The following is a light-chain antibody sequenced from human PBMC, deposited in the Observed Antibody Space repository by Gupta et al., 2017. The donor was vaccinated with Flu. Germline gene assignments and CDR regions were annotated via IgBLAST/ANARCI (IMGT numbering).Light chain of an antibody. Sequence: PSSLSASVGDRVTITCRASQTISSQLNRHQHKPGTAPKLLIYAASSSQSGLPSRSSGTGSVTDFTLTISILQLEHFATYYCQLGDDTPLTYGPGTKLAIK. J-gene: IGKJ2*01. CDR2: AAS. CDR1: QTISSQ. CDR3: QLGDDTPLT. V-gene: IGKV1-39*01.